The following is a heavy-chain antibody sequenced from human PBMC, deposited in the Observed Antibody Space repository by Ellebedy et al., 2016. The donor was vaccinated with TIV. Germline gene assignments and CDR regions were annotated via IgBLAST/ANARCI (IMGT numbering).Heavy chain of an antibody. J-gene: IGHJ4*02. Sequence: GGSLRLSXAASGFTFSSYAMSWVRQAPGKRLEWVSAISGSGGSTYYADSVKGRFTISRDNSKNTLYLQMNSLRAEDTAVYYCAKAIRVGATSLYFDYWGQGTLVTVSS. CDR3: AKAIRVGATSLYFDY. D-gene: IGHD1-26*01. V-gene: IGHV3-23*01. CDR2: ISGSGGST. CDR1: GFTFSSYA.